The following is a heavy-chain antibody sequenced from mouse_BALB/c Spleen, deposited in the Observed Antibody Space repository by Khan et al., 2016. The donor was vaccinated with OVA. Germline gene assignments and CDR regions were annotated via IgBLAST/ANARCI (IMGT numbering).Heavy chain of an antibody. J-gene: IGHJ1*01. D-gene: IGHD1-1*01. Sequence: VQLKESGPGLVKPSQSLSLTCTVTGYSITSDYAWNWIRQFPGNKLEWMAYISYSGSTRSNPSLNSRISITRDTSKNQFFLQLNSVTTEDTATYYCARRYYYGQWYVDVWGAGTTVTVSS. V-gene: IGHV3-2*02. CDR2: ISYSGST. CDR3: ARRYYYGQWYVDV. CDR1: GYSITSDYA.